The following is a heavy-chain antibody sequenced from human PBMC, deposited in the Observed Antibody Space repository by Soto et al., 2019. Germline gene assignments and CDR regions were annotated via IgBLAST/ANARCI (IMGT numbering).Heavy chain of an antibody. CDR2: IIPIFGTA. D-gene: IGHD6-6*01. J-gene: IGHJ5*02. CDR1: GGTFSSYA. CDR3: AHSSSSGSHWFDP. V-gene: IGHV1-69*13. Sequence: SVKVSCKXSGGTFSSYAISWVRQAPGQGLEWMGGIIPIFGTANYAQKFQGRVTITADESTSTAYMELSSLRSEDTAVYYCAHSSSSGSHWFDPWGQGTLVTVSS.